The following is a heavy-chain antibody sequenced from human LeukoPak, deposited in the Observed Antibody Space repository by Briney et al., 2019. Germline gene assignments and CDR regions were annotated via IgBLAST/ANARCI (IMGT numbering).Heavy chain of an antibody. CDR1: GGSISSYY. Sequence: PETLSLTCTVSGGSISSYYWSWIRQPPGKGLEWIGYIYYSGSTNYNPSLKSRVTISVDTSKNQFSLKLTSVTAADTAVYYCAREERGYSYGSHTHFDSWGQGTLVTVSS. CDR3: AREERGYSYGSHTHFDS. V-gene: IGHV4-59*01. CDR2: IYYSGST. J-gene: IGHJ4*02. D-gene: IGHD5-18*01.